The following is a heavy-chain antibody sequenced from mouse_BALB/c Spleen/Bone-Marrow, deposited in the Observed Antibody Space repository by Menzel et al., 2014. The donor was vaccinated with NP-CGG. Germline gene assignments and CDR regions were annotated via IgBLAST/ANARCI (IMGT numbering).Heavy chain of an antibody. Sequence: VQLKQSGPELVKPGASVKISCKASRYTFTDFNMHWVKQSHGKSLEWIGFISPYIGGTGYNQKFKSKATLTVDSSSSTAYMELRSLTSEDSAVYYCARGRRYDGPYFDYWGQGTTLTVSS. CDR3: ARGRRYDGPYFDY. D-gene: IGHD2-14*01. J-gene: IGHJ2*01. CDR1: RYTFTDFN. CDR2: ISPYIGGT. V-gene: IGHV1S29*02.